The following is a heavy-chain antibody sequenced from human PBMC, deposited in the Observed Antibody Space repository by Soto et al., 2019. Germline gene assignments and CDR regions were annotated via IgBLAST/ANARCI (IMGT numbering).Heavy chain of an antibody. CDR3: ARGNSYHYDSSGYKSPFQH. CDR1: GGSFSSYS. Sequence: QVQLVQSGAEVKKPGSSVKVSCKASGGSFSSYSINWVRQAPGQGLAWMGGIIPIFGAPNYAREFQGRVTITVDESTNTVYMEVSSLRSEDTAVYYCARGNSYHYDSSGYKSPFQHWGQGTLVTVSS. V-gene: IGHV1-69*01. CDR2: IIPIFGAP. J-gene: IGHJ4*02. D-gene: IGHD3-22*01.